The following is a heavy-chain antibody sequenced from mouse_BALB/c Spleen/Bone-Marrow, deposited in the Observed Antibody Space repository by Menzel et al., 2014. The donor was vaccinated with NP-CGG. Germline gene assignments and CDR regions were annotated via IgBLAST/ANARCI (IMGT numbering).Heavy chain of an antibody. V-gene: IGHV1-84*02. CDR2: IYPGSGNT. CDR3: ARWHWGAMDY. Sequence: QVQLQQPGPELVKPGASVKISYKASGYTFTDYYINWVKQKPGQGLEWIGWIYPGSGNTKYNEKFKGKATLTVDTSSSTAYMQLSSLTSEDTAVYFCARWHWGAMDYRGQGTSVTVSS. CDR1: GYTFTDYY. J-gene: IGHJ4*01.